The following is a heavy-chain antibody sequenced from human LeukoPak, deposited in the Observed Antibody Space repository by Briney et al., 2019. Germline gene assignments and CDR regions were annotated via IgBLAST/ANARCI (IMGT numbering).Heavy chain of an antibody. CDR3: AKVVPAAIGMTDWFDP. J-gene: IGHJ5*02. D-gene: IGHD2-2*02. CDR2: IYTSGST. CDR1: GGSISSYY. V-gene: IGHV4-4*07. Sequence: PSETLSLTCTVSGGSISSYYWSWIRQPAGKGLERIGRIYTSGSTNYNPSLKSRVTMSVDTPKNQFSLKLSSVTAADTAVYYCAKVVPAAIGMTDWFDPWGQGTLVTVSS.